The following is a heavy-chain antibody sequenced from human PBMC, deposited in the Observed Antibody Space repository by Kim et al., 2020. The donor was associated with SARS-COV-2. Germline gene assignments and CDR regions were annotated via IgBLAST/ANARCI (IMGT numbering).Heavy chain of an antibody. Sequence: ASVKVSCKASGYTFTTYTMHWVRQAPGQGLEWMGWINAGNGNTKYSQKFQGRVTITRDTSASTAYMELRSLRSEDTAVYYCATCLMGCSGSWDYWGQGTLVTVSS. V-gene: IGHV1-3*01. CDR2: INAGNGNT. J-gene: IGHJ4*02. D-gene: IGHD3-10*02. CDR3: ATCLMGCSGSWDY. CDR1: GYTFTTYT.